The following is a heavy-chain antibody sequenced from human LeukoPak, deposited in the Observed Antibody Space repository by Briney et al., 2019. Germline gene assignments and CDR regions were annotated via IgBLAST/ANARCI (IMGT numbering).Heavy chain of an antibody. CDR2: IYYSGST. V-gene: IGHV4-59*01. J-gene: IGHJ4*02. D-gene: IGHD4-17*01. CDR3: ARDYGDYFDY. CDR1: GGSISSYY. Sequence: WETLSLTCTVSGGSISSYYWSWIRQPPGKGLEWIGYIYYSGSTSYNPSLKSRVTISLDTSQNQFSLKLSSVTAADTAVYFCARDYGDYFDYWGQGTLVTVSS.